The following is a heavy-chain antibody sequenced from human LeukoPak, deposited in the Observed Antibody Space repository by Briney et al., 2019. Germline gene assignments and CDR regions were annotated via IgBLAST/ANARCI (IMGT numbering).Heavy chain of an antibody. D-gene: IGHD3-3*01. Sequence: RGSLRLSCAASGFTFSSYAMSWVRQAPGKGLEWVSAISGSGGSTYYADSVKGRFTISRDNSKNTLYLQMNSLRAEDTAVYYCAKDYYDFWSGYYPDYWGQGTLVTVSS. CDR3: AKDYYDFWSGYYPDY. CDR1: GFTFSSYA. CDR2: ISGSGGST. V-gene: IGHV3-23*01. J-gene: IGHJ4*02.